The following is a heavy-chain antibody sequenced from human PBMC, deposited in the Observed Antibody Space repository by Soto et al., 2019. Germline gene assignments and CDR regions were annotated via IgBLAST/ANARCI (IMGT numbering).Heavy chain of an antibody. Sequence: SETLSLTGTVSGGSISNFDCSWIRQPAWKGLEWIGYIYYSGNTDYNPSLKSRVTISVDTSKKQFSLKLSSVTAADTAVYYCARAVGERQRLELAFDSWGQGKMITV. V-gene: IGHV4-59*01. D-gene: IGHD6-25*01. J-gene: IGHJ3*02. CDR2: IYYSGNT. CDR3: ARAVGERQRLELAFDS. CDR1: GGSISNFD.